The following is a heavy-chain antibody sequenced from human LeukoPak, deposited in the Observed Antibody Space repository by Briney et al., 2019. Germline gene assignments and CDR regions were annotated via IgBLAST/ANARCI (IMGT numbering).Heavy chain of an antibody. CDR2: INSDGSST. D-gene: IGHD4-11*01. CDR1: GFTFSSYW. CDR3: ASLGYSKGYYYGMDA. Sequence: GGSLRLSCAASGFTFSSYWMHWVRQAPGKGLVWVSRINSDGSSTSYADSVKGRFTISRDNAKNTLYLQMNSLRAEDTALYYCASLGYSKGYYYGMDAWGQGTTVTVSS. J-gene: IGHJ6*02. V-gene: IGHV3-74*01.